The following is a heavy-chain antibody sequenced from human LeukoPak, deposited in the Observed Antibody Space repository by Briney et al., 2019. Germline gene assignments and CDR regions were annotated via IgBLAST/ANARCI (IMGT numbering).Heavy chain of an antibody. V-gene: IGHV4-59*01. Sequence: SETLSLTCTVSGGSISSYYWSWIRQPPGKGLEWIGYICYSGSTKYNPSLKSRVTISVDPSKTQFSLKLSSVTAADTAVYYCARDQARVTGTSGFDPWGEGTLVTVSS. CDR2: ICYSGST. CDR3: ARDQARVTGTSGFDP. CDR1: GGSISSYY. D-gene: IGHD6-19*01. J-gene: IGHJ5*02.